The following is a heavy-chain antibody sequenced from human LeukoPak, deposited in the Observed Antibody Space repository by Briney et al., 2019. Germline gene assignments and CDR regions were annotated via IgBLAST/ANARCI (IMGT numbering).Heavy chain of an antibody. D-gene: IGHD3-3*01. V-gene: IGHV3-23*01. J-gene: IGHJ6*02. CDR2: ISGSGSST. CDR3: AKSVAIYFYYGLDV. Sequence: GGSLRLSCAASGFTLSSYAMSWVRQTPGEGREWGSAISGSGSSTYYADSVQRRFTISRDNSKHTLFLQMNTLSPEPTAPYYCAKSVAIYFYYGLDVWGQGTTVTVSS. CDR1: GFTLSSYA.